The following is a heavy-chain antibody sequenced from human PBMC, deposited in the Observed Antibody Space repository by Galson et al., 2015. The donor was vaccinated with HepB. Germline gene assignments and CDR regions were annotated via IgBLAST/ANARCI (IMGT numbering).Heavy chain of an antibody. CDR1: GFTFSDYA. D-gene: IGHD3-10*01. J-gene: IGHJ4*02. CDR2: IRYDGTET. V-gene: IGHV3-30*02. Sequence: SLRLSCAAPGFTFSDYAMHWVRQAPGKGLEWVAFIRYDGTETHYADSVKGRFTISRDLSKNTLFLQMNSLRPEDTSMYYCARDRGRFGELFDDWGQGALVTVSS. CDR3: ARDRGRFGELFDD.